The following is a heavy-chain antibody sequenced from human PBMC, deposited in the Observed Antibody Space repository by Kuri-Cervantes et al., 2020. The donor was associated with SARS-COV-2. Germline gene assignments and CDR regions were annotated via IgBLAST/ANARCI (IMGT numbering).Heavy chain of an antibody. V-gene: IGHV3-30*01. J-gene: IGHJ1*01. CDR1: GFTFSNYA. CDR3: ARDASYSGTYGSFQH. Sequence: GASLKISCAASGFTFSNYAINWVRQAPGKGLEWVALISYDGSDKNYADSVKGRFTISRDNSKNTLYLQMNTLKTEDTAVFYCARDASYSGTYGSFQHWGQGTLVTVSS. CDR2: ISYDGSDK. D-gene: IGHD1-26*01.